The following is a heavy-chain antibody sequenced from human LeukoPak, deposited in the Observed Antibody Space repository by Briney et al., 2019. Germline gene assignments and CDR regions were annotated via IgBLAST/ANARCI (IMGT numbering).Heavy chain of an antibody. CDR2: IYYSGST. Sequence: PSETLSLTCTVSGGSISSYYWSWIRQPPGKGLEWIGYIYYSGSTNYNPSLKSRVTISVDTSKNQFSLKLSSVTAADTAVYYCVRTLGYYDSSGYYRYYFDYWGQGTLVSVSS. V-gene: IGHV4-59*01. D-gene: IGHD3-22*01. CDR1: GGSISSYY. J-gene: IGHJ4*02. CDR3: VRTLGYYDSSGYYRYYFDY.